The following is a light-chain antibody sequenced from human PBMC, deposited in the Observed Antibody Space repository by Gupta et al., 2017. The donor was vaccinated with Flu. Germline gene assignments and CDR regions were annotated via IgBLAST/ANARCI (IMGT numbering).Light chain of an antibody. J-gene: IGLJ2*01. CDR2: DVN. CDR3: TSDTSSTTVV. V-gene: IGLV2-14*03. Sequence: QSALTQPASVSGSPGQSITISCTGTSSDVGAYNYVSWYQHHPGKAPKLMIYDVNNRPSGVSNRFSGSKSGNTASLTISGLQAEDEADYYCTSDTSSTTVVFGGGTKLTVL. CDR1: SSDVGAYNY.